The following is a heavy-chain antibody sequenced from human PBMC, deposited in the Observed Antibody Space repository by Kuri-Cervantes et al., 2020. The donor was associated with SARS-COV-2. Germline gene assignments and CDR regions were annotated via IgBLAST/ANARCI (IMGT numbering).Heavy chain of an antibody. Sequence: SETLSLTCTVSGGSISSGDYYWSWIRQPPGKGLEWIGYIYYSGSTYYNPSLKSGVTISVDTSKNQFSLKLSSVTAADTAVYYCARHVGYCSSTSCRQGIWFDPWGQGTLVTVSS. J-gene: IGHJ5*02. CDR1: GGSISSGDYY. V-gene: IGHV4-30-4*02. CDR2: IYYSGST. D-gene: IGHD2-2*01. CDR3: ARHVGYCSSTSCRQGIWFDP.